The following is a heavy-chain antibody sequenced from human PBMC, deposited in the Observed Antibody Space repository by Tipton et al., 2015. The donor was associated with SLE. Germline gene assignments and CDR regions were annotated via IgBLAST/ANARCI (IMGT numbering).Heavy chain of an antibody. V-gene: IGHV3-49*04. CDR1: GFTFGDYG. CDR2: IRSKPYGT. D-gene: IGHD3-10*01. Sequence: RSLRLSCSASGFTFGDYGLTWVRQSPVRGLEWVGFIRSKPYGTQYAASVKGRFIMSRDDSKSIAYLQMNSLKIEDTGVYYCVPAGGGGYWGQGTLVTVSS. CDR3: VPAGGGGY. J-gene: IGHJ4*02.